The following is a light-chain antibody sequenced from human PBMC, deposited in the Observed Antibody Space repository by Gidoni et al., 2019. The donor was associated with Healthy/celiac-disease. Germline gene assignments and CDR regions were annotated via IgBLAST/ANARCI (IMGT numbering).Light chain of an antibody. CDR2: AAS. V-gene: IGKV1-39*01. Sequence: DIQMPQSPSSLSASVGDRVTLTCRASQSISSYLNWYQQKPGKAPKLLIYAASSLQSGVPSRFSGSGSGTDFTLTISSLQPEDFATYYCQQSYSTLLYTFGQGTKLEIK. CDR1: QSISSY. J-gene: IGKJ2*01. CDR3: QQSYSTLLYT.